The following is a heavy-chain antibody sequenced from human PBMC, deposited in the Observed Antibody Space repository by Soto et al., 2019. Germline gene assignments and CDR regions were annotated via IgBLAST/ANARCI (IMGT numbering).Heavy chain of an antibody. Sequence: PGGSLRLSCEVSGVNFRGYAMSWVRQAPGKGLEWVSGIRIGPGITYYADSVKGRFTISSDISRKTVYLQMNNLRGKDTALYFCARSRSAMADGMNVWGRGTTVTVSS. CDR3: ARSRSAMADGMNV. J-gene: IGHJ6*02. CDR2: IRIGPGIT. V-gene: IGHV3-23*01. D-gene: IGHD5-18*01. CDR1: GVNFRGYA.